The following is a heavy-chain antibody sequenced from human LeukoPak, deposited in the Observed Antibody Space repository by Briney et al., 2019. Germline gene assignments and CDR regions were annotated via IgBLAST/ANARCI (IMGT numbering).Heavy chain of an antibody. CDR1: GFTFSSYA. CDR3: ARRYFDY. V-gene: IGHV3-23*01. J-gene: IGHJ4*02. CDR2: ISGIVTNR. Sequence: PGGSLRLSCAASGFTFSSYAMSWVRQAPGKGLEWVSGISGIVTNRYYADSVEGRFTISRDNSKNTLYLQMNSLRAEDTAVYYCARRYFDYWGQGTLVTVSS.